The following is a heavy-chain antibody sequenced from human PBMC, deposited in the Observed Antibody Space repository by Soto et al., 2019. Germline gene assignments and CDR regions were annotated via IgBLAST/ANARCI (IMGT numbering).Heavy chain of an antibody. Sequence: SETLSLTCTVSGVSISSYYWSWIRQPPGKGLEWIGYIYYSGSTNYNPSLKSRVTISVDTSKNQFSLKLSSVTDADTAVYYCAGLFDPWGQGTLVTVSS. J-gene: IGHJ5*02. CDR2: IYYSGST. CDR1: GVSISSYY. CDR3: AGLFDP. V-gene: IGHV4-59*08.